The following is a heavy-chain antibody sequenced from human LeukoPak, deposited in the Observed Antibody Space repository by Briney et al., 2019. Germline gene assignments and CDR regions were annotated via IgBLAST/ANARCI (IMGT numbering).Heavy chain of an antibody. Sequence: ASVKVSCKASGYTFTGYYMHWVRQAPGQGLEWMGWINPNSGGTNYAQKFQGRVTMTRDTSTSTVYMELSSLRSEDTAVYYCARGYCSGGSCQFDYWGQGTLVTVSS. CDR2: INPNSGGT. D-gene: IGHD2-15*01. CDR3: ARGYCSGGSCQFDY. V-gene: IGHV1-2*02. J-gene: IGHJ4*02. CDR1: GYTFTGYY.